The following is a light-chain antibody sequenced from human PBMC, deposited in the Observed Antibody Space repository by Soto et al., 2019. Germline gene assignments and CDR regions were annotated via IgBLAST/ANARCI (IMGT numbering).Light chain of an antibody. V-gene: IGLV1-40*01. Sequence: QSVLTQPPSLSGAPGQRVTISCTGSSSNIGAGYDVHWYQQLPGTAPKLLIYGNSNRPSGVPDRFSGSKSGTSASLAITGLQAEDEADYYCQSYDSRLSGSVFGGRTKLTVL. CDR1: SSNIGAGYD. J-gene: IGLJ2*01. CDR3: QSYDSRLSGSV. CDR2: GNS.